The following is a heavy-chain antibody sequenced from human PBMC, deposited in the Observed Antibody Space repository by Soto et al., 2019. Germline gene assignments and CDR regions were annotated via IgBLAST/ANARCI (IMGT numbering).Heavy chain of an antibody. CDR1: GGTFSSYA. CDR3: ARVGHCSGGSCYSGGWFDP. CDR2: IIPIFGTA. D-gene: IGHD2-15*01. J-gene: IGHJ5*02. Sequence: SVKVSCKASGGTFSSYAISWVRQAPGQGLEWMGGIIPIFGTANYAQKFQGRVTITADESTSTAYMELSSLRSEDTAVYYCARVGHCSGGSCYSGGWFDPWGQGTLVTGSS. V-gene: IGHV1-69*13.